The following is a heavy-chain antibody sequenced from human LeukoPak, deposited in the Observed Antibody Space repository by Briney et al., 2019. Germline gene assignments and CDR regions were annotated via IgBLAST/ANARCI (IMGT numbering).Heavy chain of an antibody. CDR2: ISGSGGST. V-gene: IGHV3-23*01. Sequence: GGSLRLSCAASGFTFSSYAMSWVRQAPGKGLEWVSAISGSGGSTYYADSVKGRFTISRDNSKNTLYLQMNSLRAEDTAVYYCAKSISEPYSSSWYFDYWGQGTLVTVSS. J-gene: IGHJ4*02. CDR3: AKSISEPYSSSWYFDY. D-gene: IGHD6-13*01. CDR1: GFTFSSYA.